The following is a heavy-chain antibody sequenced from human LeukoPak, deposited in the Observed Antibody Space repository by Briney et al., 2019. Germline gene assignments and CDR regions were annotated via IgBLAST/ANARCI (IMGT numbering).Heavy chain of an antibody. V-gene: IGHV3-23*01. CDR3: AKSGPRAYTFRYYFDY. J-gene: IGHJ4*02. CDR2: ISGSGSRT. Sequence: GGSLRLSCAASGFTFNNYVMSWVRQAPGKGLEWVSCISGSGSRTYYADSVKGRFTISRDNSKNMLYLQMNSLRAEDTAVYYCAKSGPRAYTFRYYFDYWGQGTLVTVSS. CDR1: GFTFNNYV. D-gene: IGHD2-2*02.